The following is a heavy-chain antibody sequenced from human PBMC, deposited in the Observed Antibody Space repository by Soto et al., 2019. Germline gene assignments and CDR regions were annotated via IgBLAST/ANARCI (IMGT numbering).Heavy chain of an antibody. CDR1: GSTFTNYA. CDR2: ISGSGNKT. V-gene: IGHV3-23*01. D-gene: IGHD1-1*01. CDR3: ASGERLHFDY. J-gene: IGHJ4*02. Sequence: EVQLLESGGGLVQPGGSLRLSCKASGSTFTNYAMSWVRQAPGKGLEWVSAISGSGNKTYYADSVKGRFTISRDNSKNMQLLSMSSLEVDVTAVYYCASGERLHFDYWGQGTLVAVSS.